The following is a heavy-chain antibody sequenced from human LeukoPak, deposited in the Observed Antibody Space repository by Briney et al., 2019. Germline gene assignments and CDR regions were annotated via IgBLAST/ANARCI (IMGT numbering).Heavy chain of an antibody. Sequence: PGGSLRLSCAASGFTFSSYSMNWVRQAPGKGLEWVSSISSSSSYIYYADSVKGRFIISRDNAKNSLYLQMTSLRAEDTAVYYCARAPPGWGVPDFDYWGQGTLVTVSS. J-gene: IGHJ4*02. D-gene: IGHD3-10*01. CDR1: GFTFSSYS. V-gene: IGHV3-21*01. CDR2: ISSSSSYI. CDR3: ARAPPGWGVPDFDY.